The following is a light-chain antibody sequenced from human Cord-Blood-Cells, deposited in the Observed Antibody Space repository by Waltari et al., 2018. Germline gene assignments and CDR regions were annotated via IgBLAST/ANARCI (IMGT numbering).Light chain of an antibody. CDR3: QHSDSTPRT. Sequence: IQMTQSPSSLSASVGDRVTITCRASQSISSYLNWYQQEPGKAPKLLIYAASSVQSGVPSRFSGSGSGTDFTLTINSLQPEDFATYYCQHSDSTPRTFGQGTNVEIK. V-gene: IGKV1-39*01. J-gene: IGKJ1*01. CDR1: QSISSY. CDR2: AAS.